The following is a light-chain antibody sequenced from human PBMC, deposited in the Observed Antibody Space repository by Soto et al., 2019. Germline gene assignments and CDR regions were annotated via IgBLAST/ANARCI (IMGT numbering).Light chain of an antibody. CDR3: SSYTSGSTL. CDR1: SSDVGRYNY. V-gene: IGLV2-14*03. J-gene: IGLJ2*01. Sequence: QSVLTQPASVSGSPGQSITISCTGTSSDVGRYNYVSWFQQHPGKAPKLMIYDVTYRPSGVSDRFSGSKSGNTASLTISGLQPEDEADYYCSSYTSGSTLFGGATKVTVL. CDR2: DVT.